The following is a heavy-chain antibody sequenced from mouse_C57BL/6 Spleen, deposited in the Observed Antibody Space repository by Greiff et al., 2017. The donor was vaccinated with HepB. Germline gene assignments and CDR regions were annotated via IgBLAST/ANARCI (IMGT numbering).Heavy chain of an antibody. CDR1: GYTFTSYW. V-gene: IGHV1-52*01. J-gene: IGHJ4*01. CDR3: ASYYGNFYAMDY. D-gene: IGHD2-1*01. CDR2: IDPSDSET. Sequence: QVQLQQPGAELVRPGSSVKLSCKASGYTFTSYWMHWVKQRPLQGLEWIGNIDPSDSETHYNQKFKDKATLTVDKSSSTAYMQLSSLTSEDSAVYYCASYYGNFYAMDYWGQGTSVTVSS.